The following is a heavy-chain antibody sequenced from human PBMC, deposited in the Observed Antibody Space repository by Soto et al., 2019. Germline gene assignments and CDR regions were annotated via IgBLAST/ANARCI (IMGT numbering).Heavy chain of an antibody. CDR3: ARCPGTGDRFYDY. CDR2: ISSSGTTI. D-gene: IGHD7-27*01. J-gene: IGHJ4*02. V-gene: IGHV3-11*01. Sequence: QVQLVESGGGLVKPGGSLRRSCAASGLTFSDYCMSWIRQAPGKGLEWVSYISSSGTTIYYPDSVKGRFTISRDNAKNSLYLQMNSLRAEDTAVYYCARCPGTGDRFYDYWGQGTLVTVSS. CDR1: GLTFSDYC.